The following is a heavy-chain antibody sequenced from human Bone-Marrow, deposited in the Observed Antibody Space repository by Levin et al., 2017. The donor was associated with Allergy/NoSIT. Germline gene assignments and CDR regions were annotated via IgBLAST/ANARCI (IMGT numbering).Heavy chain of an antibody. V-gene: IGHV3-53*01. Sequence: GGSLRLSCAASGLTVSHNYMTWVRQAPGKGLEWVSILYVGGTTYSADSVKGRFTISRDNSKNTLYLQMNSLKAEDTAIYYCARAANHGYSSTWVFDSWGQGTLVTVSS. J-gene: IGHJ4*02. D-gene: IGHD6-13*01. CDR3: ARAANHGYSSTWVFDS. CDR1: GLTVSHNY. CDR2: LYVGGTT.